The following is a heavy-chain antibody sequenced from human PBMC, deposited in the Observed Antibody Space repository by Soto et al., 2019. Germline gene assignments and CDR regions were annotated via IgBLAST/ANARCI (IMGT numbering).Heavy chain of an antibody. J-gene: IGHJ5*02. CDR1: GGTFSSYT. D-gene: IGHD1-1*01. CDR3: AREGVQLERRPWFDP. V-gene: IGHV1-69*04. Sequence: SVKVSCKASGGTFSSYTISWVRQAPGQGLEWMGRIIPILGIANYAQKFQGRVTITADKSTSTAYMELSSLRSEDTAVYYCAREGVQLERRPWFDPWGQGTLVTVSS. CDR2: IIPILGIA.